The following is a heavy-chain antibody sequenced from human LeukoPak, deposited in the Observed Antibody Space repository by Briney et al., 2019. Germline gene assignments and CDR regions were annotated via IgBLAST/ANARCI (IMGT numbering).Heavy chain of an antibody. CDR3: AILSYYYGMDV. CDR1: GYIFNTYH. D-gene: IGHD2-15*01. CDR2: ISAYNGNT. J-gene: IGHJ6*02. V-gene: IGHV1-18*01. Sequence: GASVKVSCKAPGYIFNTYHMHWVRQAPGQGLEWMGWISAYNGNTNYAQKLQGRVTMTTDTSTSTTYMELRSLRSDDTAVYYCAILSYYYGMDVWGQGTTVTVSS.